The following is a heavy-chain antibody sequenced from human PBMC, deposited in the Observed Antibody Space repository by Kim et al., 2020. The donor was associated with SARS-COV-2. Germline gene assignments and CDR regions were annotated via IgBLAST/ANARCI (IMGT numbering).Heavy chain of an antibody. CDR1: GFTFSSYA. D-gene: IGHD3-3*01. Sequence: GGSLRLSCAASGFTFSSYAMSRVRQAPGKGLEWVSAISGSGGSTYYADSVKGRFTISRDSSKNTLYLQMNSLRAEDTAVYYCAKLRFLEWLPLFDYWGQGTLVTVSS. V-gene: IGHV3-23*01. J-gene: IGHJ4*02. CDR2: ISGSGGST. CDR3: AKLRFLEWLPLFDY.